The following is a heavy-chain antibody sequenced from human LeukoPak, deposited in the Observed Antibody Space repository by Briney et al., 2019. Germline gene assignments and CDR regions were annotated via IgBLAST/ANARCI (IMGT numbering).Heavy chain of an antibody. CDR1: GYTFTGYY. CDR3: ARVDCSSTSCYQSHYYYYYAMDV. V-gene: IGHV1-2*02. Sequence: ASVKVSCTASGYTFTGYYIHWVRQAPGQGLEWMGLISPTSGGTNYAQKLQGRVTMTGDTSISTAYMDLSRLRSDDTAVYYCARVDCSSTSCYQSHYYYYYAMDVWGQGTTVTVSS. J-gene: IGHJ6*02. CDR2: ISPTSGGT. D-gene: IGHD2-2*01.